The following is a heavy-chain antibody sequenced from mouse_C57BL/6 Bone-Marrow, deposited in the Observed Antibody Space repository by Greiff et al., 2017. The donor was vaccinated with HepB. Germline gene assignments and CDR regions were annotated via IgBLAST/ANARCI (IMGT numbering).Heavy chain of an antibody. CDR3: VRLGYDYPGFDY. CDR2: IRSKSNNYAT. CDR1: GFSFNTYA. D-gene: IGHD2-4*01. V-gene: IGHV10-1*01. Sequence: EVQLQESGGGLVQPKGSLKLSCAASGFSFNTYAMNWVRQAPGKGLEWVARIRSKSNNYATYYADSVKDRFTISRDDSESMLYLQMNNLKTEDTAMYYCVRLGYDYPGFDYWGQGTTLTVSS. J-gene: IGHJ2*01.